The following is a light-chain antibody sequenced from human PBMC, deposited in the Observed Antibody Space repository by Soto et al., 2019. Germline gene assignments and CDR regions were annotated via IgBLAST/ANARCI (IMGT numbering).Light chain of an antibody. J-gene: IGKJ2*01. CDR1: QDIGNS. V-gene: IGKV1-33*01. CDR2: DAS. Sequence: DIQMTQSPSSLSASVGDRVTIACQANQDIGNSLNWYQQKPGKAPRLLIYDASNLEIGVPSRFSGSGSGTDFTFTISNLQPEDIATYYCQQYDTLPPYTFGQGTKVELK. CDR3: QQYDTLPPYT.